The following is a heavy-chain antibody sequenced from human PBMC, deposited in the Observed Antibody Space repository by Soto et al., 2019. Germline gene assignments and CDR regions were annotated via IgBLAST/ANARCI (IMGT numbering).Heavy chain of an antibody. CDR3: ERVRARIQQLVLGY. Sequence: QVQLVQSGAAMKKPRASVKVSCKASGYTFTSYYMHWVRQAPGQGLEWVGIINPSGGSTSYAQKFQGRVTMTRDTSTSPVSMELSSLRSEDTAVYYCERVRARIQQLVLGYWGQGTLVTVSS. CDR2: INPSGGST. V-gene: IGHV1-46*01. D-gene: IGHD6-13*01. J-gene: IGHJ4*02. CDR1: GYTFTSYY.